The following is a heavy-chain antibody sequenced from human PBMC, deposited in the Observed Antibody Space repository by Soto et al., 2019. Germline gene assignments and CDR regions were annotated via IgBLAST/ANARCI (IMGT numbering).Heavy chain of an antibody. D-gene: IGHD3-16*01. V-gene: IGHV3-7*03. Sequence: PGGSLRLSCAASGFTLSRHWMSWVRQAPGKGLEWVAKIKEDGSEENYVDSVRGRFTISRDNAKNSLYLQMNSLRAEDTAVYYCARDGLPFALDIWGQGTVVTV. CDR2: IKEDGSEE. CDR1: GFTLSRHW. CDR3: ARDGLPFALDI. J-gene: IGHJ3*02.